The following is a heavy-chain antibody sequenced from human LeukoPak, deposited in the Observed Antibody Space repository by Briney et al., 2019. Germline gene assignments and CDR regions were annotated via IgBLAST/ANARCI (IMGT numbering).Heavy chain of an antibody. Sequence: PSETLSLTCTVSGGSISSGDYYWSWIRQPPGKGLEWIGYIYYSGSTYYNPSLKSRVTISVDTSKNQFSLKLSSVTAADTAVYYCARGVVAATPTDYWGQGTLVTVSS. D-gene: IGHD2-15*01. CDR2: IYYSGST. J-gene: IGHJ4*02. CDR1: GGSISSGDYY. V-gene: IGHV4-30-4*08. CDR3: ARGVVAATPTDY.